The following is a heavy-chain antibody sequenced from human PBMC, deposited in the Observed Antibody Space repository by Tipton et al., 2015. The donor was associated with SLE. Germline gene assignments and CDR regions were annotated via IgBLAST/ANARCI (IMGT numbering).Heavy chain of an antibody. V-gene: IGHV4-38-2*02. Sequence: TLSLTCTVSGYSISSGYYWGWIRQPPGKGLEWIGSIYHSGSTYYNPSLTSRVTISVDTSKNQFSLKLSSVTAADTAVYYCARILAAAGTGGYWGQGTLVTVSS. CDR3: ARILAAAGTGGY. CDR1: GYSISSGYY. CDR2: IYHSGST. D-gene: IGHD6-13*01. J-gene: IGHJ4*02.